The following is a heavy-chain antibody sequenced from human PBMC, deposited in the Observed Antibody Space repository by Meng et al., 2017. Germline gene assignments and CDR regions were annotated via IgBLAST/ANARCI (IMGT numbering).Heavy chain of an antibody. V-gene: IGHV4-39*06. CDR1: GGSISSSSYY. J-gene: IGHJ3*02. CDR3: ASLDAAAPLDAVDI. CDR2: IYYSGST. D-gene: IGHD3/OR15-3a*01. Sequence: GSLRLSCTVSGGSISSSSYYWGWIRQPPGEGLEWYGSIYYSGSTYYNPSLKSRVTISVDTSQNQFTLKLSSVTAADAAVYYCASLDAAAPLDAVDIWGQGTMVTVSS.